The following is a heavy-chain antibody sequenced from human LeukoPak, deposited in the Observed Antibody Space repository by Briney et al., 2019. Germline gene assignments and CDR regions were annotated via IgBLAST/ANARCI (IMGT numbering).Heavy chain of an antibody. CDR2: IYYSGST. V-gene: IGHV4-61*05. CDR1: GGSISSSSYY. Sequence: SETLSLTCTVSGGSISSSSYYWGWIRQPPGKGLEWIGYIYYSGSTNYNPSLKSRVTISLDTSKNQFSLKLNSVTAADTAVYYCARQRLQWLGPSDWGQGTLVTVSS. J-gene: IGHJ4*02. D-gene: IGHD6-19*01. CDR3: ARQRLQWLGPSD.